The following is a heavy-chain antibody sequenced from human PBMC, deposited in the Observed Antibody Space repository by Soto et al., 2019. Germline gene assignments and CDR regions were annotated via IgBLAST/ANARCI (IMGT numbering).Heavy chain of an antibody. J-gene: IGHJ6*02. D-gene: IGHD4-17*01. V-gene: IGHV3-15*01. CDR2: IKSKTDGGTT. CDR3: NTDPGGDYVYYYYYYGMDV. Sequence: EVQLVESGGGLVKPGGSLRLSCAASGFTFSNAWMSWVRQAPGKGLEWVGRIKSKTDGGTTDYAAPVKGRFTISRDDSKNTLYLQMNSLKTEDTAVYYCNTDPGGDYVYYYYYYGMDVWGQGTTVTVSS. CDR1: GFTFSNAW.